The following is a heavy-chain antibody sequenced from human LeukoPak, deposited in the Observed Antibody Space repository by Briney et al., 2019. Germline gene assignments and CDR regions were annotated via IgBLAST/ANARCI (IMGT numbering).Heavy chain of an antibody. D-gene: IGHD6-13*01. CDR2: ISAYNGNT. Sequence: ASVKVSCKASGGTFSSYAISWVRQAPGQGLEWMGWISAYNGNTNYAQKLQGRVTMTTDTSTSTAYMELRSLRSDDTAVYYCASPLTSSWYSAFDIWGQGTMVTVSS. V-gene: IGHV1-18*01. CDR3: ASPLTSSWYSAFDI. CDR1: GGTFSSYA. J-gene: IGHJ3*02.